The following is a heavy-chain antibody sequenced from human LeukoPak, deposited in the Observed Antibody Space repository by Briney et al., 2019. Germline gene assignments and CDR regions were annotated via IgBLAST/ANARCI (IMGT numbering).Heavy chain of an antibody. CDR1: GLTFTNTW. Sequence: PGGSLRLSCAASGLTFTNTWMNWVRQAPGKGLEWIGRIKSKADGGTADYAAPVKGRISISRDDSKTTLYLQMNSLKTEDTGVYYCSTDPVELYYYGSVPGVYWGQGTLVTVSS. D-gene: IGHD3-10*01. J-gene: IGHJ4*02. CDR2: IKSKADGGTA. CDR3: STDPVELYYYGSVPGVY. V-gene: IGHV3-15*01.